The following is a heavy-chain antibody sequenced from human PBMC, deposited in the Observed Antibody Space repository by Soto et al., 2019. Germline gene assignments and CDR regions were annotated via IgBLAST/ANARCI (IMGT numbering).Heavy chain of an antibody. Sequence: ASVKVSCKASGYTFTSYGISWVLQAPGQGLEWMGWISAYNGNTNYAQKLQGRVTMTTDTSTSTAYMELRSLRSDDTAVYYCARESIDFWSGYYSHGAFDIWGQGTMVTVSS. CDR1: GYTFTSYG. V-gene: IGHV1-18*01. D-gene: IGHD3-3*01. CDR3: ARESIDFWSGYYSHGAFDI. J-gene: IGHJ3*02. CDR2: ISAYNGNT.